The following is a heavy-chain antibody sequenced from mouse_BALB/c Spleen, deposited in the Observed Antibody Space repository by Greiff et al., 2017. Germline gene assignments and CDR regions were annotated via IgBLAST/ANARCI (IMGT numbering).Heavy chain of an antibody. CDR3: ARGDYYGSNYAMDY. D-gene: IGHD1-1*01. CDR1: GDSITSGY. CDR2: ISYSGST. J-gene: IGHJ4*01. V-gene: IGHV3-8*02. Sequence: VQLKESGPSLVKPSQTLSLTCSVTGDSITSGYWNWIRKFPGNKLEYMGYISYSGSTYYNPSLKSRISITRDTSKNQYYLQLNSVTTEDTATYYCARGDYYGSNYAMDYWGQGTSVTVSS.